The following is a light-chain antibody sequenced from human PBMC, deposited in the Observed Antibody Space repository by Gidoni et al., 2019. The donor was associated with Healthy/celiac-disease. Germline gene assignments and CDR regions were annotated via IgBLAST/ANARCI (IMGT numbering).Light chain of an antibody. J-gene: IGKJ3*01. CDR3: QQSYSTPDT. V-gene: IGKV1-39*01. Sequence: DIQMTQSPSSLSASVGDRVTITCGASQSISSYLNWYQQKPGKAPKLLIYAASSLQSGVPSRFSGSGSGTDFTLTISSLQPEDFATYYCQQSYSTPDTFGPGTKVDIK. CDR2: AAS. CDR1: QSISSY.